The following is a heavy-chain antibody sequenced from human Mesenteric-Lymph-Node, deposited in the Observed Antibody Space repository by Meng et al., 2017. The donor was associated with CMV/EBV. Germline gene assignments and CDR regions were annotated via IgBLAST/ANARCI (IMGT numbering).Heavy chain of an antibody. Sequence: FYGYSLSTCGVGVARIRQPRGQALEWLALIYWDNDQRYSPSLKSRLTITKDTYKNQVVLSMTNMDPVDTATYYCTRRLFGPQYFQHWGQGTLVTVSS. D-gene: IGHD2-21*01. V-gene: IGHV2-5*02. CDR3: TRRLFGPQYFQH. J-gene: IGHJ1*01. CDR1: GYSLSTCGVG. CDR2: IYWDNDQ.